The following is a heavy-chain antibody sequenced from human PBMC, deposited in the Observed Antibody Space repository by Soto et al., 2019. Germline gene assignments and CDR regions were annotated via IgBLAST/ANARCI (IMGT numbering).Heavy chain of an antibody. V-gene: IGHV3-64D*06. CDR2: ISANGDTT. D-gene: IGHD4-4*01. CDR1: GFTFDSYS. Sequence: HPGGSLRLSCSASGFTFDSYSMHWVRQAPGKGLEFVSGISANGDTTHYAESVKGRFTISRDNYRNTLYLQMSSLRPEDTAIYYCLKGGRTTVTEFDCWGQGTLVTVSS. CDR3: LKGGRTTVTEFDC. J-gene: IGHJ4*02.